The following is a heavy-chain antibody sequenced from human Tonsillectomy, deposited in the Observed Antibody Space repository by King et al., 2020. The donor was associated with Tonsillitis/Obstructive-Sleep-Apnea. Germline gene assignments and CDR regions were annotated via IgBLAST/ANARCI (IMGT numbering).Heavy chain of an antibody. D-gene: IGHD6-6*01. CDR3: ARRSSSSYNWFDP. Sequence: QLVQSGAEVKKPGESLKISCKGSGYSFTSYWIGWVRQMPGKGLEWMGIIYPGYSDTRYSPSFQGHVTISADKSISTAYLQWSSLKASDTTMYYCARRSSSSYNWFDPWGQGTLVTVSS. CDR1: GYSFTSYW. J-gene: IGHJ5*02. V-gene: IGHV5-51*01. CDR2: IYPGYSDT.